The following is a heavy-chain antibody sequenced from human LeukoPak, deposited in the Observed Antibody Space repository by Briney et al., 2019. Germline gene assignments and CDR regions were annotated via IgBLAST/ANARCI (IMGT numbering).Heavy chain of an antibody. D-gene: IGHD6-19*01. J-gene: IGHJ4*02. Sequence: GGSLRLSCAASGFTFSSYGMSWVRRAPGKGLEWVSSISGSGISTYCPDSMKGRFTISRDNSKNKVYLQMNSLRAEDTAVYYCAKVRSAWSPLDYWGQGTLVTVSS. V-gene: IGHV3-23*01. CDR3: AKVRSAWSPLDY. CDR2: ISGSGIST. CDR1: GFTFSSYG.